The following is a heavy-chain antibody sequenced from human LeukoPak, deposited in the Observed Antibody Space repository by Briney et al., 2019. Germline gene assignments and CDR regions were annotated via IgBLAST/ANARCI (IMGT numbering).Heavy chain of an antibody. CDR3: AREPLVVGATVDY. J-gene: IGHJ4*02. Sequence: ASVKVSCKASGYTFTNYAISWVRLAPGQGLEWVGWITTYNGNTNYAQKLQGRVTMTTDTSTSTAYMELRSLRSDDTAVYYCAREPLVVGATVDYWGQGTLVTVSS. D-gene: IGHD5-12*01. CDR1: GYTFTNYA. V-gene: IGHV1-18*01. CDR2: ITTYNGNT.